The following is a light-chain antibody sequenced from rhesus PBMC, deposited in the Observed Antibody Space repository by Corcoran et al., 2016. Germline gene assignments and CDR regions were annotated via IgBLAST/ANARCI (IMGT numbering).Light chain of an antibody. CDR3: CSYVGSYTYI. CDR1: SSDSGGYNY. Sequence: QAALTQPRSVSGSPGQSVTISCTGTSSDSGGYNYVSWYQQHPGTAPKLMIYDVSKRPSGVSDRFSGSKSDNTASLTISGLQAEDEADYYCCSYVGSYTYIFGAGTRLTVL. V-gene: IGLV2-32*01. J-gene: IGLJ1*01. CDR2: DVS.